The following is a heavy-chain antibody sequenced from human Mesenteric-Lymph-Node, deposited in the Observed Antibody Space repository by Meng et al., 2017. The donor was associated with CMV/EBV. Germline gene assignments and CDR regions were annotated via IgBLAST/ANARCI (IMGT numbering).Heavy chain of an antibody. Sequence: SGFTFSSYAMLWVRQAPGKGLEWVSGISGSGGTTYYADSVKGRFTISRDNSKNTLYLQMNSLRAGDTAVYYCAEAYCGGDCYSGGPYWGQGTLVTVSS. V-gene: IGHV3-23*01. D-gene: IGHD2-21*02. J-gene: IGHJ4*02. CDR1: GFTFSSYA. CDR3: AEAYCGGDCYSGGPY. CDR2: ISGSGGTT.